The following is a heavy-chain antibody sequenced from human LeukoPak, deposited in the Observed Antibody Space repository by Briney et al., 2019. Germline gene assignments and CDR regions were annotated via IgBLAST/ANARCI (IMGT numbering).Heavy chain of an antibody. Sequence: PGGSLRLSCAASGFTFDDYAMHWVRQAPGKGLERVSGISWNSGSIGYADSVKGRFTISRDNAKNSLYLQMNSLRAEDTALYYCAKDIGSSGPFDYWGQGTLVTVSS. CDR3: AKDIGSSGPFDY. CDR1: GFTFDDYA. V-gene: IGHV3-9*01. J-gene: IGHJ4*02. CDR2: ISWNSGSI. D-gene: IGHD3-22*01.